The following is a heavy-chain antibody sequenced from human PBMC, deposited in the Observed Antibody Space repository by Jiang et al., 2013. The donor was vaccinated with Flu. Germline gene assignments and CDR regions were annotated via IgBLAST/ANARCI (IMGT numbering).Heavy chain of an antibody. CDR2: INTGTGDP. D-gene: IGHD3-22*01. Sequence: KVSCKASGYSFNQYALTWVRQAPGQGLEWMGWINTGTGDPTNAQAFTGRFVFSSDTSVSTAYLHISGLKAEDTAVYYCAREGYYFDTTGSPRSHGLDVWGQGTAVTVSS. J-gene: IGHJ6*02. V-gene: IGHV7-4-1*02. CDR1: GYSFNQYA. CDR3: AREGYYFDTTGSPRSHGLDV.